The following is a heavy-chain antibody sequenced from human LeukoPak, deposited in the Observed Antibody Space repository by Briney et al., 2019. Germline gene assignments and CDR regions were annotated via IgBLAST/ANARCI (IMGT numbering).Heavy chain of an antibody. CDR3: ARTRPGSSSWHLGLDF. CDR1: GVTFSSCE. CDR2: ISRSGYST. D-gene: IGHD6-13*01. J-gene: IGHJ4*02. Sequence: PGGPLRLSCAASGVTFSSCEMNWVRQAPGKGLEWVSYISRSGYSTYYADSVKGRFTVSRDNARNSLYLQMNSLRAEDTGVYYCARTRPGSSSWHLGLDFWGQGTLVTVSS. V-gene: IGHV3-48*03.